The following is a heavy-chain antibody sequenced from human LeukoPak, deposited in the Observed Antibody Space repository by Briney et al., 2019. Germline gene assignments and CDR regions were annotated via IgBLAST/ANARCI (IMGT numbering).Heavy chain of an antibody. D-gene: IGHD4-17*01. CDR2: ISSSSYI. V-gene: IGHV3-21*01. J-gene: IGHJ4*02. CDR1: GFTFSTYS. Sequence: KPGGSLCLSCAASGFTFSTYSMNWVRQAPGKGLEWVSSISSSSYIYYADSVKGRFTISRDNAKNSLYLQMNSLRAEDTAVYYCARDLYGDYAFDYWGQGTLVTVSS. CDR3: ARDLYGDYAFDY.